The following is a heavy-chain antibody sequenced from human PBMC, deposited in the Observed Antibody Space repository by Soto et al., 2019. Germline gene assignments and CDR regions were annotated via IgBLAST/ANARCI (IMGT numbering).Heavy chain of an antibody. V-gene: IGHV1-8*01. D-gene: IGHD4-17*01. Sequence: QVQLVQSGAEVKKPGASVKVSCKASGYTFTSYDINWVRQATGQGLEWMGWMNPNSGNTGYAQKFQGRVTMSRNTSISTAYMELTSLTSEDTAVYYCARGRYGVNWFAAWGQGTLVIVSS. CDR3: ARGRYGVNWFAA. J-gene: IGHJ5*02. CDR1: GYTFTSYD. CDR2: MNPNSGNT.